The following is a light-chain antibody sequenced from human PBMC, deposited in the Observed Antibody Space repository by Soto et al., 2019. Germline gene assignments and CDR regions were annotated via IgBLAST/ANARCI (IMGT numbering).Light chain of an antibody. CDR1: SSDVGGYNY. CDR3: CSYAGSSPKV. J-gene: IGLJ1*01. Sequence: QSALTQPRSVSGSPTQSVTISCTGTSSDVGGYNYVSWYQQHPGKAPKLMIYDVSKRPSGGPDRFSSSKSGNTASLTISGLQAEDVAEYSCCSYAGSSPKVFGTGTPITVL. V-gene: IGLV2-11*01. CDR2: DVS.